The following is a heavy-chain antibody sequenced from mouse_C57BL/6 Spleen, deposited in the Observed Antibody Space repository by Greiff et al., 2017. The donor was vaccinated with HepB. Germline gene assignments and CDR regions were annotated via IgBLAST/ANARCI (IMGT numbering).Heavy chain of an antibody. Sequence: QVQLQQSGAELAKPGASVKLSCKASGYTFTSYWMHWVKQRPGQGLEWIARIYPGSGNTYYNEKFKGKATLTAEKSSSTAYMQLSSLTSEDSAVYFCARSGTTVVAPFDYWGQGTTLTVSS. CDR3: ARSGTTVVAPFDY. J-gene: IGHJ2*01. CDR1: GYTFTSYW. D-gene: IGHD1-1*01. V-gene: IGHV1-76*01. CDR2: IYPGSGNT.